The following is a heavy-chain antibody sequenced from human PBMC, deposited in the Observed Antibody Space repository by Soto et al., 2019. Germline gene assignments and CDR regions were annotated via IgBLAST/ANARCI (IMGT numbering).Heavy chain of an antibody. D-gene: IGHD3-10*01. Sequence: EVQLVESGGGLVQPGGSLRLSCAASGFTFSDHYMKWVRQAPGKGLEWVGRIRNKANSYTTEYGASVKGIFTISRDDSKNSLSLQMDSLKTEDTAVYYCASAWFGAVKYFDYWGQGTLVTVSS. CDR2: IRNKANSYTT. V-gene: IGHV3-72*01. CDR1: GFTFSDHY. J-gene: IGHJ4*02. CDR3: ASAWFGAVKYFDY.